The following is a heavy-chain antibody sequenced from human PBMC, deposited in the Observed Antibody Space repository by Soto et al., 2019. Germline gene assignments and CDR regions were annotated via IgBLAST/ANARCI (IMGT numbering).Heavy chain of an antibody. D-gene: IGHD3-22*01. V-gene: IGHV1-18*01. J-gene: IGHJ4*02. Sequence: ASVKVSCKASGYTFTSYGISWVRQAPGQGLEWMGWISAYNGNTNYAQKLQGRVTMTTDTSASTAYMELSSLRSEDTAVYYCARDSHYDSSGPIDYWGQGTLVTVSS. CDR1: GYTFTSYG. CDR3: ARDSHYDSSGPIDY. CDR2: ISAYNGNT.